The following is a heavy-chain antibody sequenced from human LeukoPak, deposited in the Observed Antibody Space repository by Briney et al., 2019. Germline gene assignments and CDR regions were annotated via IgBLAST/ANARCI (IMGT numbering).Heavy chain of an antibody. CDR2: IIPIFGTA. J-gene: IGHJ5*02. CDR3: AREGGWSSSWTVGFDP. V-gene: IGHV1-69*05. CDR1: GGTFSSYA. D-gene: IGHD6-13*01. Sequence: ASVKVSCKASGGTFSSYAISWVRQAPGQGLEWMGGIIPIFGTANYAQKFQGRVTITTDESTSTAYMELSSLRSEDTAVYYCAREGGWSSSWTVGFDPWGQGTLVTVSS.